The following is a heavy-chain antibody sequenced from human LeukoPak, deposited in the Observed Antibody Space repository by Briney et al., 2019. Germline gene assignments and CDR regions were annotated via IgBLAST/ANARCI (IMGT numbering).Heavy chain of an antibody. V-gene: IGHV4-59*01. CDR1: GGSISSYY. Sequence: SEILSLTCTVSGGSISSYYWSWIRQPPGKGLEWIGYIYYSGSTNYNPSLKSRVTISVDTSKNQFSLKLSSVTAADTAVYYCALVVAAAGRGIVFDPWGQGTLVTVSS. CDR2: IYYSGST. CDR3: ALVVAAAGRGIVFDP. J-gene: IGHJ5*02. D-gene: IGHD6-13*01.